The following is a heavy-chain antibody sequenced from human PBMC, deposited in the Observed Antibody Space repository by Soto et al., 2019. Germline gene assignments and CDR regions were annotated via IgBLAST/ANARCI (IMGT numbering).Heavy chain of an antibody. CDR1: GFTLSSYS. Sequence: QVQLAESGGGVVQPGRSLRLSCAASGFTLSSYSMHWVRQAPGKGLEWVALISYDGNKKFYEDSVKGRFNISRDTSKNSLYLQMNSRRLEDTAIYYCARSVAVAPLDSWGHGTLVTVSS. CDR2: ISYDGNKK. J-gene: IGHJ5*01. CDR3: ARSVAVAPLDS. V-gene: IGHV3-30*04. D-gene: IGHD6-19*01.